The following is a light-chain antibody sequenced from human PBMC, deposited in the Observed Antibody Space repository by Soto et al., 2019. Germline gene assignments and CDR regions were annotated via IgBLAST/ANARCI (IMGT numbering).Light chain of an antibody. CDR2: AAS. CDR1: QSISGY. Sequence: DIQMTQSPSSLSASVGDRVTITCRASQSISGYLNWYQQKPGKAPKLLIYAASTLQSGVPSRFSGSGSGTDFTLTISILHPEDFATYYCQQSYTTPWTFGQGTKVEIK. J-gene: IGKJ1*01. CDR3: QQSYTTPWT. V-gene: IGKV1-39*01.